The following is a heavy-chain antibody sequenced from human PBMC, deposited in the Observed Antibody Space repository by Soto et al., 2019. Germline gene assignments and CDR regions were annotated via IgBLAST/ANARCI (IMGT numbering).Heavy chain of an antibody. V-gene: IGHV3-48*01. D-gene: IGHD2-15*01. CDR3: ARYKGYCSGGSCYYYYYMDV. CDR2: ISTTGSTI. CDR1: GFTFSTYS. Sequence: GGSLRLSCAASGFTFSTYSMNWVRQAPGKGLEWFSYISTTGSTIYYADSVKGRFTISRDNAKNSLYLQMTSLRAEDTAVYYCARYKGYCSGGSCYYYYYMDVWGKGTTVTVSS. J-gene: IGHJ6*03.